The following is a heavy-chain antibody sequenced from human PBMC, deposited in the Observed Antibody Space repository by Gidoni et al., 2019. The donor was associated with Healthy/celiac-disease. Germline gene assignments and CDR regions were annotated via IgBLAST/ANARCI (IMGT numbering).Heavy chain of an antibody. V-gene: IGHV3-21*01. J-gene: IGHJ4*02. CDR2: ISSSSSYI. CDR3: ARINYDSSGPPVPH. CDR1: GFTFSSYS. Sequence: EVQLVESGGGLVKPGGSLRLSCAASGFTFSSYSMNWVRQAPGKGLECVSSISSSSSYIYYADSVKGRFTISRDNAKNSLYLPMNSLRAEDTAVYYCARINYDSSGPPVPHWGQGTLVTVSS. D-gene: IGHD3-22*01.